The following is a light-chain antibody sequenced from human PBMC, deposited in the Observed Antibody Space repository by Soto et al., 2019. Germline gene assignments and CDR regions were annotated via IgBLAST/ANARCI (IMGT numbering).Light chain of an antibody. Sequence: DIQMTQSPSSLSASVGDRVTITCRASQGITNDLGWYQQKPGKAPKRLIYAASSLQRGVPSRFSGSGSGTEFTLTISRLQPEEFAPYYCLQHNSYPVTFGQGTKLEI. V-gene: IGKV1-17*01. CDR2: AAS. CDR1: QGITND. CDR3: LQHNSYPVT. J-gene: IGKJ2*01.